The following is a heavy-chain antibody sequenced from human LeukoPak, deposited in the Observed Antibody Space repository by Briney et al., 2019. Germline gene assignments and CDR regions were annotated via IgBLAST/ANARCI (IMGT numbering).Heavy chain of an antibody. D-gene: IGHD5-12*01. CDR3: AKRGMTTIKEGFDH. CDR2: VSDIGRST. V-gene: IGHV3-23*01. CDR1: GFTFSSYA. Sequence: GGSLRLSCAASGFTFSSYAMSWVRQAPGKGLDLVCAVSDIGRSTYYAESVKGRFTISRDNSKNTLYLHMNSLRTEDTAVYYCAKRGMTTIKEGFDHWGQGTLVTVSS. J-gene: IGHJ4*02.